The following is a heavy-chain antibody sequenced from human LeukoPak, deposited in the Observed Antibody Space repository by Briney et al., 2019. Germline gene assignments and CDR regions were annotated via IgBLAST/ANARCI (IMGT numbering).Heavy chain of an antibody. J-gene: IGHJ4*02. V-gene: IGHV3-74*01. CDR1: GFTFSSYW. CDR3: ARDGTAANFDY. D-gene: IGHD6-13*01. CDR2: INSDGSTT. Sequence: GGALRLSCAASGFTFSSYWMHWVRHDPGKGLVWVSRINSDGSTTNYADSVKGRFTISRDNAKNTLYLQMNSLRADDTAVYYCARDGTAANFDYCGQGTLVTVSS.